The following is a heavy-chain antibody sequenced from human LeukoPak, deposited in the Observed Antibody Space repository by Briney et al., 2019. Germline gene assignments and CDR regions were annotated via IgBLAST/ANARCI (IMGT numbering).Heavy chain of an antibody. J-gene: IGHJ4*02. CDR1: GFTFSSYS. D-gene: IGHD4-23*01. CDR3: ARDRGSNYGGNTFGY. V-gene: IGHV3-48*04. CDR2: ISSSSSTI. Sequence: GGSLRLSCAASGFTFSSYSMNWVRQAPGKGLEWVSYISSSSSTIYYADSVKGRFTISRDNAKNSLYLQMNSLRAEDTAVYYCARDRGSNYGGNTFGYWGQGTLVTVSS.